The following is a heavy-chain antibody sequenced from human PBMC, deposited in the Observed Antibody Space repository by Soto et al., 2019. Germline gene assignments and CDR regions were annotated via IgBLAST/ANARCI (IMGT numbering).Heavy chain of an antibody. Sequence: PPIVNPTETLTLTCTFSGFSFTTTRMGVGWTRQPPGKALEWLAIIYWDGESRYNPLLRRRLTLTEDTSKNQVVLTMTNMDPKDTATYYCAHRDATGTTTYFDAWGKGIPVTVYS. CDR3: AHRDATGTTTYFDA. CDR2: IYWDGES. CDR1: GFSFTTTRMG. V-gene: IGHV2-5*02. D-gene: IGHD1-1*01. J-gene: IGHJ6*03.